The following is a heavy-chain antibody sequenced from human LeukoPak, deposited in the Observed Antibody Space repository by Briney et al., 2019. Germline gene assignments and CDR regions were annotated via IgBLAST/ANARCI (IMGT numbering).Heavy chain of an antibody. V-gene: IGHV3-23*01. D-gene: IGHD6-19*01. J-gene: IGHJ4*02. CDR3: AKRGGQWGFFDY. Sequence: PGGSLRLSCAASGFTFSSYGMSWVRQAPGKGLEWVSAISGSGGSTYYADSVKGRFTISRDNSKNTLYLQMNSLRAEDTAVYYCAKRGGQWGFFDYWGQGTLVTVSS. CDR2: ISGSGGST. CDR1: GFTFSSYG.